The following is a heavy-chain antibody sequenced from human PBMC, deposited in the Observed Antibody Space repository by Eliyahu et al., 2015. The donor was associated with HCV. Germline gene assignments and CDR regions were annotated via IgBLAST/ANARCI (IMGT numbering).Heavy chain of an antibody. Sequence: QVQLVESGGGVVQPGRSLRLSCAASGFTFSSYGMHWVRQAPGKGLEWVAVISYDGSNKYYADSVKGRFTISRDNSKNTLYLQMNSLRAEDTAVYYCAGGGTSGYWGQGTLVTVSS. CDR2: ISYDGSNK. CDR1: GFTFSSYG. CDR3: AGGGTSGY. J-gene: IGHJ4*02. V-gene: IGHV3-30*03. D-gene: IGHD1-26*01.